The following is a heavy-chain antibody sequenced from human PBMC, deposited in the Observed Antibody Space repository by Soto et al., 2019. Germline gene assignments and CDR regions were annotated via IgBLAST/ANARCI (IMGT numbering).Heavy chain of an antibody. CDR2: ISYDGSNK. Sequence: GGSLRLSCAASVFTFSSYAMHWVRQAPGKGLEWVAVISYDGSNKYYADSVKGRFTISRDNSKNTLYLQMNSLRAEDTAVYYCARDLVSGGYGMDVWGQGTTVTVSS. J-gene: IGHJ6*02. CDR1: VFTFSSYA. CDR3: ARDLVSGGYGMDV. V-gene: IGHV3-30-3*01. D-gene: IGHD1-1*01.